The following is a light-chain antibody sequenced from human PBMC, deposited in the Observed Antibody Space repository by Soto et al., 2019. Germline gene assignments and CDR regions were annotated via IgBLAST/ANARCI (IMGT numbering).Light chain of an antibody. V-gene: IGKV4-1*01. CDR1: QSVLYSSNNKNY. CDR3: QQYYSIPIT. J-gene: IGKJ5*01. CDR2: WAS. Sequence: DIVMTQSPDSLAVSLGERATLNCKSSQSVLYSSNNKNYLAWYQQKPGQPPKLLIYWASTRESGVPDRFSGSGSGTDFTLTISSLKAEDVAVYYCQQYYSIPITFGQGKRLEIK.